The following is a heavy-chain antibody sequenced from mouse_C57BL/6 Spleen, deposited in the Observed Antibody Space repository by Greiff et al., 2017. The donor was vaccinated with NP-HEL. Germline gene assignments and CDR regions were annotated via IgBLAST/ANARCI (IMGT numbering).Heavy chain of an antibody. V-gene: IGHV1-26*01. CDR1: GYTFTDYY. J-gene: IGHJ2*01. CDR3: ARYGGNYFDY. CDR2: INPNNGGT. D-gene: IGHD1-1*02. Sequence: EVQLQQSGPELVKPGASVKISCKASGYTFTDYYMNWVKQSHGKSLEWIGDINPNNGGTSYNQKFKGKATLTVDKSSSTAYMELRSLTSEDSAVYYCARYGGNYFDYWGQGTTLTVSS.